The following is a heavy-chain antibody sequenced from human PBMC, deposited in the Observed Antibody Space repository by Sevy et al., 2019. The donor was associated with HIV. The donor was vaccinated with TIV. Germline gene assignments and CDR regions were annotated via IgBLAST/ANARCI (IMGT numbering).Heavy chain of an antibody. Sequence: GGSLRLSCAASGFTFSSYAMSWVRQAPGKGLEWVSAISGSGGSTYYADSVKGRFTISRDNSKNTLYLQMNSLRAEDTAVYDCAKDPSPGSYRGADYWGQGTLVTVSS. D-gene: IGHD5-18*01. CDR2: ISGSGGST. V-gene: IGHV3-23*01. J-gene: IGHJ4*02. CDR3: AKDPSPGSYRGADY. CDR1: GFTFSSYA.